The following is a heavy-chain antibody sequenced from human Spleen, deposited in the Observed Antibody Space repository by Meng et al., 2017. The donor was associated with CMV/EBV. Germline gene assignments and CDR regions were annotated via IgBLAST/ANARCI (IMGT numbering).Heavy chain of an antibody. V-gene: IGHV4-34*10. CDR3: VRISPTAVGTAYDY. J-gene: IGHJ4*02. D-gene: IGHD6-13*01. CDR1: GGSFSGYY. CDR2: INHSGGT. Sequence: SETLSLTCAVYGGSFSGYYWTWIRQPPGKGLEWIGEINHSGGTNYNPSLKSRVTMSSDTSTNGFSLRLSSVTAGDTAVYYCVRISPTAVGTAYDYWGQGILVTVSS.